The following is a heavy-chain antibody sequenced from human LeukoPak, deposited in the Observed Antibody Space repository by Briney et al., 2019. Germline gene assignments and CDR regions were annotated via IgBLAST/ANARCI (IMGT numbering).Heavy chain of an antibody. CDR3: AKLGGADYGDNNWFDP. CDR2: ISGSGGST. J-gene: IGHJ5*02. D-gene: IGHD4-17*01. Sequence: GGSLRLSCAASGFTFSSYAMSWVRQAPGKGLEWVSAISGSGGSTYYADSVKGRFTISRDNSKNTLYLQMNSLRAEDMAVYYCAKLGGADYGDNNWFDPWGQGTLVTVSS. V-gene: IGHV3-23*01. CDR1: GFTFSSYA.